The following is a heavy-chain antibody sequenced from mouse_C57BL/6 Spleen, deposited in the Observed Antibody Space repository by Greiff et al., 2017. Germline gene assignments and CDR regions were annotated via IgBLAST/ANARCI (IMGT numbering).Heavy chain of an antibody. Sequence: VKVVESGPGLVQPSQSLSITCTVSGFSLTSYGVHWVRQSPGKGLEWLGVIWSGGSTDYNAAFISRLSISKDNSKSQVFFKMNSLQADDTAIYYCARNRGITTVVETLDYWGQGTTLTVSS. V-gene: IGHV2-2*01. CDR2: IWSGGST. CDR3: ARNRGITTVVETLDY. CDR1: GFSLTSYG. J-gene: IGHJ2*01. D-gene: IGHD1-1*01.